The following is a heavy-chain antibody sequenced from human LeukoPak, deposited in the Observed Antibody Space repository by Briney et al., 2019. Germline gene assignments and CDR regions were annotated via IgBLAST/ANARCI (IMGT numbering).Heavy chain of an antibody. Sequence: GVSLRLSCAASGFTFSSYWMHWVRQVPGKGLVWVSRINSDGSSTSYADSVKGRFTISRDNAKNTLYVQMNSLRAEDRAVYYCSTGSGHAFDIWGRGTMVTVSS. J-gene: IGHJ3*02. D-gene: IGHD3-10*01. V-gene: IGHV3-74*01. CDR1: GFTFSSYW. CDR2: INSDGSST. CDR3: STGSGHAFDI.